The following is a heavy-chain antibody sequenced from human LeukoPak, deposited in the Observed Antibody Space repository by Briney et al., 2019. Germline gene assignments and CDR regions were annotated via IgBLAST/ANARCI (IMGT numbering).Heavy chain of an antibody. CDR1: GFTFSSYA. Sequence: GGSLRLSCAASGFTFSSYAMEWVRQAPGKGLEWDSYISGSGDNTYYADSVKGRFTISRDNSKNTLSLQMNSLKTEDTAVYYCTRLSDGSGTDKKHDYWGQGTLVTVSS. J-gene: IGHJ4*02. D-gene: IGHD1-26*01. V-gene: IGHV3-23*01. CDR2: ISGSGDNT. CDR3: TRLSDGSGTDKKHDY.